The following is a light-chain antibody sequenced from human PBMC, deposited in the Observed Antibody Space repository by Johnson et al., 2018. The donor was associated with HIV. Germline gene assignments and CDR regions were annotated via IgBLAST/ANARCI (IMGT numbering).Light chain of an antibody. Sequence: QSVLTQPPSVSAAPGQKVTISCSGSSSNIGNNYVSWYQQLPGTAPKLLIYENNKRPSGIPDRFSGSKSGPSATLGIAGLQTGDEADYYCGTWDNILSTCGGFGHGTNVTVL. CDR2: ENN. V-gene: IGLV1-51*02. CDR3: GTWDNILSTCGG. CDR1: SSNIGNNY. J-gene: IGLJ1*01.